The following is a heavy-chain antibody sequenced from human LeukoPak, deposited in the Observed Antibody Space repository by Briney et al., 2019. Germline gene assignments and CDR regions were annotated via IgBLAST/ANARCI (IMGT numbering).Heavy chain of an antibody. D-gene: IGHD5-18*01. V-gene: IGHV3-30*18. CDR2: ISYDGSNK. J-gene: IGHJ4*02. CDR1: GFTFSSYG. Sequence: GGSLRLSCAASGFTFSSYGMHWGRQAPGKVLEWVAVISYDGSNKYYADSVKGGFTISRDNSKNTLYLQMNSLRAEDTAVYYCAKSEVQLWLPFDYWGQGTLVTDSS. CDR3: AKSEVQLWLPFDY.